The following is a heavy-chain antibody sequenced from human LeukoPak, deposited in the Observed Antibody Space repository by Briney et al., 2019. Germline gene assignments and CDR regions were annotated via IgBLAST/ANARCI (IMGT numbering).Heavy chain of an antibody. Sequence: QTGGSLRLSCAASGFTFSSYAMTWVRQAPGEGLQWVSGISGSGTSAYYADSVRGRFTISRDNSKNTLYLQMNSLRAEDTAVYHCAKDKYSPVRSMSEAAYYSDFWGPGTLVTVSS. D-gene: IGHD6-13*01. J-gene: IGHJ4*02. CDR1: GFTFSSYA. V-gene: IGHV3-23*01. CDR3: AKDKYSPVRSMSEAAYYSDF. CDR2: ISGSGTSA.